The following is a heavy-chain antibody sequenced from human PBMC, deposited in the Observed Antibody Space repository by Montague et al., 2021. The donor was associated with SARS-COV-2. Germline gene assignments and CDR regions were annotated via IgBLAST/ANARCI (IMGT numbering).Heavy chain of an antibody. CDR1: GFPFNTYS. J-gene: IGHJ4*02. CDR3: ARDGVQFGDWPYYFAF. D-gene: IGHD2-21*02. CDR2: ISSSGTYI. V-gene: IGHV3-21*01. Sequence: SLRFSCAASGFPFNTYSMHWVRRAPGKGLEWVSSISSSGTYIYYADSVRGRFTISRDNAHNSLSLQLNSLRPEDTALYYCARDGVQFGDWPYYFAFWGQGTLVSVSS.